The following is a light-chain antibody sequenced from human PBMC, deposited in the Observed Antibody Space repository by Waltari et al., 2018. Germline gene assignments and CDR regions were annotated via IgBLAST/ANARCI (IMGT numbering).Light chain of an antibody. CDR1: QNVGTS. CDR3: QQYEDWPRHS. Sequence: EILVTQSPATLSVSPGDRVPLSCRASQNVGTSLAWYQQKPGQTPRLLIFGAYSRASGVPARCSGSGSGTDFTLAISSLQSEDFAVYYCQQYEDWPRHSFGGGTKVQIE. J-gene: IGKJ4*01. V-gene: IGKV3-15*01. CDR2: GAY.